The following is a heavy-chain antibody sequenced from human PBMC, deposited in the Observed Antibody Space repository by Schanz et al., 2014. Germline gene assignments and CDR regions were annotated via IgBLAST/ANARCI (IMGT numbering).Heavy chain of an antibody. J-gene: IGHJ4*02. CDR1: GYYFGGFG. CDR3: LRANPTQHVVLPDALRY. D-gene: IGHD2-2*01. V-gene: IGHV1-18*01. CDR2: IGAFQGNT. Sequence: QVQLVQSGTEVKKPGASMKISCKAFGYYFGGFGISWVRQAPGQGFEWMGWIGAFQGNTKYAQKXXXRVTLTSEPSASTAYMELGSLRPDDTAVYYCLRANPTQHVVLPDALRYWGQGTLISVSS.